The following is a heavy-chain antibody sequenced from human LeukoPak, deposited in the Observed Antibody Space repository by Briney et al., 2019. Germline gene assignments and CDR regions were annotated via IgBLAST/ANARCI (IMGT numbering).Heavy chain of an antibody. V-gene: IGHV4-59*01. J-gene: IGHJ4*02. CDR2: VYYSGST. D-gene: IGHD3-10*01. CDR1: GGSISSYY. CDR3: ARWFGRFLDH. Sequence: SETLSLTCTASGGSISSYYWSWIRQPPGKGLEWIGYVYYSGSTNYNPSLKGRVTMSVDTSKNQFSLKVSSVTAAVTAVYYCARWFGRFLDHWGQGTLVTVSS.